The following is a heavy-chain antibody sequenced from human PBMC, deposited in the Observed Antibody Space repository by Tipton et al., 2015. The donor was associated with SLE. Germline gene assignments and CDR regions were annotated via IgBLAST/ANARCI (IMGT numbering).Heavy chain of an antibody. CDR2: ISYTETT. Sequence: LRLSCTVSGGSISTSTYYWGWIRQPPGKGLEWIGFISYTETTYYNPSLKSRVTISIDRSKNQFSLRLNSVTAADTAVYYCARGPLIGLWGRGTLVTVSS. CDR3: ARGPLIGL. CDR1: GGSISTSTYY. D-gene: IGHD2-21*01. J-gene: IGHJ2*01. V-gene: IGHV4-31*02.